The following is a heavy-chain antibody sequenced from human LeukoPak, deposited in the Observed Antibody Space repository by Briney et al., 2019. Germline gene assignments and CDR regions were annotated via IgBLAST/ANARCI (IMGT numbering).Heavy chain of an antibody. Sequence: SQTLSLTCTVSGVSISSGGYYWSWIRQHPGTGLAWIGYTYYGGSTYSHPSLKSRVSISLDKSKNQFSLKLNSVTAADTAVYYCAGLKYYYDSSGYYYFDYWGQETLLTVSS. CDR2: TYYGGST. V-gene: IGHV4-31*03. CDR1: GVSISSGGYY. CDR3: AGLKYYYDSSGYYYFDY. J-gene: IGHJ4*02. D-gene: IGHD3-22*01.